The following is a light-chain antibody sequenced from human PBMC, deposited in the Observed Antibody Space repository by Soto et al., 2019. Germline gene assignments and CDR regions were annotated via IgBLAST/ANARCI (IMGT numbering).Light chain of an antibody. J-gene: IGKJ2*01. CDR1: QSVSSN. CDR2: GAS. V-gene: IGKV3-15*01. Sequence: EIVMTQSPATLSVSPGERATLSCRASQSVSSNLAWYQQKPGQAPRLLIYGASTRATGIPARFSGSGSGTEFNLTISSLRSEAFAVYYCQQYNNWAPAYTFGQGTKLEIK. CDR3: QQYNNWAPAYT.